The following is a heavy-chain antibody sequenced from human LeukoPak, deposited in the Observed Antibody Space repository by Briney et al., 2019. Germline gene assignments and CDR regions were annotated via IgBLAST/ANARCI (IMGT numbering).Heavy chain of an antibody. CDR3: GNRRDGYNFALHY. Sequence: ASVNVSCKASGYTFTGYYIHWVRQAPGQGLECMGWINPNSGGTNYAQKFQGRVTMTRDTSITTAYMELSRLTSDDTAVYYCGNRRDGYNFALHYWGQGTLVTVSS. D-gene: IGHD5-24*01. CDR1: GYTFTGYY. CDR2: INPNSGGT. J-gene: IGHJ4*02. V-gene: IGHV1-2*02.